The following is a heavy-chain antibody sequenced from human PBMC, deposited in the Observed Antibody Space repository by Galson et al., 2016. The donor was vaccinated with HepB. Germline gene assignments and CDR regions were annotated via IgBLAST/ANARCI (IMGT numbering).Heavy chain of an antibody. V-gene: IGHV3-9*01. CDR1: GFAFRTHG. D-gene: IGHD6-19*01. CDR3: AKGSPGIAVPKPLTD. J-gene: IGHJ4*02. Sequence: SLRLSCAASGFAFRTHGMHWIRQAPGKGLEWVSGISWNSDSIGYADSVRGRFTISRDNAKNSLYLQMNSLRPEDTALYYCAKGSPGIAVPKPLTDWGQGTLVTVSS. CDR2: ISWNSDSI.